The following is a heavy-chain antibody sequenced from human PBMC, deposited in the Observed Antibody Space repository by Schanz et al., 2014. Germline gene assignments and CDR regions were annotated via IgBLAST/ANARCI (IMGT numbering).Heavy chain of an antibody. CDR3: ARPRYCTGSSCYDAFDI. D-gene: IGHD2-15*01. CDR1: GFTFSSYA. CDR2: IYYSGSS. V-gene: IGHV4-39*01. Sequence: VQLLESGGGLVQPGGSLRLSCAASGFTFSSYAMSWVRQAPGKGLEWIGSIYYSGSSYYNPSLESRVTISVDTSNNHFSLKLSSVTAADTAVYYCARPRYCTGSSCYDAFDIWGQGTMVTVSS. J-gene: IGHJ3*02.